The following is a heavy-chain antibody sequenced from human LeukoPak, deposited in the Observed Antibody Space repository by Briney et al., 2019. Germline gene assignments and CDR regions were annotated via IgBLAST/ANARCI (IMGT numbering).Heavy chain of an antibody. CDR2: INPRSGDT. J-gene: IGHJ4*02. CDR1: GFIFTDYH. Sequence: ASVKVSCKSSGFIFTDYHMHWLRQAPGQGLEWMGWINPRSGDTTYAQKFLGRVTMTRDTSTNTAYMDLSSLRSDDTAVYYCARLGGGTEYWGQGTLVTVSS. V-gene: IGHV1-2*02. CDR3: ARLGGGTEY. D-gene: IGHD3-16*01.